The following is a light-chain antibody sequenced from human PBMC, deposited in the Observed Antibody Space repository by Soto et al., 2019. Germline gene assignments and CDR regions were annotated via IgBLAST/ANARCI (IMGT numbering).Light chain of an antibody. CDR2: GAS. V-gene: IGKV3-15*01. CDR3: QQYNNWPPWA. Sequence: EIVLTQSPGTLSLSPGERATLSCRASQSVRSKYLAWYQQKPGQAPRLLIYGASTRATGIPARFTGSGSGTEFTLTISSLQSEDFAVYYCQQYNNWPPWAFGQGTKVDIK. CDR1: QSVRSKY. J-gene: IGKJ1*01.